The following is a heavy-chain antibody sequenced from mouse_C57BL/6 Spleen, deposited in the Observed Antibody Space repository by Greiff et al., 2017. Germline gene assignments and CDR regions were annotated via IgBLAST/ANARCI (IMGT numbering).Heavy chain of an antibody. D-gene: IGHD1-1*01. CDR3: ARSVYGSRYVWYFDV. J-gene: IGHJ1*03. V-gene: IGHV1-64*01. CDR2: SHPNSGST. CDR1: GYTFPSYW. Sequence: QVQLKQPGAELVKPGASVKLSCKASGYTFPSYWMHWVKQRPGQGIEWIGMSHPNSGSTKYNEKFKSKATLTVDKSSSTAYMHLSSLTSEYSAVYYCARSVYGSRYVWYFDVGGTGTTVTVSS.